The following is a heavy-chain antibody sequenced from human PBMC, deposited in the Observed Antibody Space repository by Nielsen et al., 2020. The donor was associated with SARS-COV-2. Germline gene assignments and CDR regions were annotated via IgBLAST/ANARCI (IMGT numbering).Heavy chain of an antibody. CDR2: ISSSSSYI. V-gene: IGHV3-21*01. CDR3: AKPTGGFGESH. D-gene: IGHD3-10*01. CDR1: GFTFSSYG. Sequence: GGSLRLSCAASGFTFSSYGMNWVRQAPGKGLEWVSSISSSSSYIYYADSVRGRFTISRDNAKNSLYLQMNSLRAEDTAVYYCAKPTGGFGESHWGQGTLVTVSS. J-gene: IGHJ4*02.